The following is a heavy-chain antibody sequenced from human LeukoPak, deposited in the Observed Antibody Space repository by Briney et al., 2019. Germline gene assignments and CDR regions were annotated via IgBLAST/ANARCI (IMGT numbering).Heavy chain of an antibody. V-gene: IGHV3-21*06. CDR3: ARDIVVVVASTYYYYYGMDV. J-gene: IGHJ6*04. D-gene: IGHD2-15*01. Sequence: GGSLRLSCAASGFTFSTYNMNWVRQAPGKGLEWVSSISSSGSYIHYADSVKGRFTISRDNAKNSLYLQMNSLRAEDTAVYCCARDIVVVVASTYYYYYGMDVWGKGTTVTVSS. CDR1: GFTFSTYN. CDR2: ISSSGSYI.